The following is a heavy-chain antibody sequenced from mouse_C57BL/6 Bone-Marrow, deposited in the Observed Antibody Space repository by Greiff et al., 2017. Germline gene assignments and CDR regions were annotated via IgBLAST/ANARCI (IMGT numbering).Heavy chain of an antibody. Sequence: QVQLQQPGAELVKPGASVKLSCKASGYTFTSYWMHWVKQRPGRGLEWIGRIDPNSGGTKYNEKFKSKATLTVDKPSSTAYMPLSSLTSEDSAVYYCARGGAYGSPWFAYWGQGTLVTVSA. CDR2: IDPNSGGT. D-gene: IGHD1-1*01. CDR1: GYTFTSYW. J-gene: IGHJ3*01. CDR3: ARGGAYGSPWFAY. V-gene: IGHV1-72*01.